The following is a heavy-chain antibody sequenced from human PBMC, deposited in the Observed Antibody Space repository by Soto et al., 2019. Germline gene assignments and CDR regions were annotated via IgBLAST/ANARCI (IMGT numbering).Heavy chain of an antibody. V-gene: IGHV3-23*01. Sequence: PGGSLRLSCAASEFTFSSYAMAWVRQAPGKGLEWVSGISGGGGSTYYADSVKGRLTISRDNSKNTLYLQLNSLRVEDTAVYYCAKSLMGHFDYWGQGTLVTVSS. CDR1: EFTFSSYA. CDR2: ISGGGGST. CDR3: AKSLMGHFDY. D-gene: IGHD2-8*01. J-gene: IGHJ4*02.